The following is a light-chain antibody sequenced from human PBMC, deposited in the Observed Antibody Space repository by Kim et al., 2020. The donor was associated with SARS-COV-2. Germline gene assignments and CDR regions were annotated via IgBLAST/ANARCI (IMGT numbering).Light chain of an antibody. CDR2: DTD. V-gene: IGLV1-51*01. CDR3: GTWDSSLRAVV. Sequence: GQKVTISCSGSSSNIGNNYVSWYQQLPGTAPKLLICDTDQRPSGIPDRFSGSKSGTSATLGITGLQTGDEADYYCGTWDSSLRAVVFGGGTQLTVL. CDR1: SSNIGNNY. J-gene: IGLJ2*01.